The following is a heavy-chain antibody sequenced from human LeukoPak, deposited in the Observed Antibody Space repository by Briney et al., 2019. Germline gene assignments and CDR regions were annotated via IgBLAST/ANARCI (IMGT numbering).Heavy chain of an antibody. V-gene: IGHV3-7*01. CDR3: ARTSYVVIVVPTAGGGDIDY. Sequence: GGSLRLSCAASGFSFTNYWMSWVRQAPGKGLEWVANIKQDGSEKYYVDSVKGRFTISRDNAKNSLYLQMNSLRVEDTAVYYCARTSYVVIVVPTAGGGDIDYWGQGTLVTVSS. J-gene: IGHJ4*02. CDR2: IKQDGSEK. D-gene: IGHD2-2*01. CDR1: GFSFTNYW.